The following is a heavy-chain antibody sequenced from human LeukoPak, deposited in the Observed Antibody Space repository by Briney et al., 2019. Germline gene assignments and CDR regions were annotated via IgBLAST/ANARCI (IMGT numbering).Heavy chain of an antibody. V-gene: IGHV3-7*01. Sequence: QPGGSLRLSCTASGFTFSTYWMSWVRQAPGKGLEWVANIKEDGSEKYYGDSVKGRFTISRDNAKNSLYLQMNSLRAEDTAVYYCARDSSGYQWGQGTLVTVSS. D-gene: IGHD3-22*01. J-gene: IGHJ4*02. CDR2: IKEDGSEK. CDR3: ARDSSGYQ. CDR1: GFTFSTYW.